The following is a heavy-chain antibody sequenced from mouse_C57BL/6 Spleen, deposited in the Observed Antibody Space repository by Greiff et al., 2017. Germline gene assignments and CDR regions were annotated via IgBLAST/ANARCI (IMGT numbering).Heavy chain of an antibody. V-gene: IGHV1-64*01. CDR1: GYTFTSYW. CDR3: ARGTGLRRAWFAY. J-gene: IGHJ3*01. D-gene: IGHD2-4*01. CDR2: IHPNSGST. Sequence: QVQLQQPGAELVKPGASVKLSCKASGYTFTSYWMHWVKQRPGQGLEWIGMIHPNSGSTNYNEKFKSKATLTVDKSSSTAYMQLSSLTSEDSAVYFCARGTGLRRAWFAYWGQGTLVTVSA.